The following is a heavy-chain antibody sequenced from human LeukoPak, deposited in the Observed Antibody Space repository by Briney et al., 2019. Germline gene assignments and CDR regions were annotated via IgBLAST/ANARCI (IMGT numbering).Heavy chain of an antibody. V-gene: IGHV3-74*01. CDR1: GFTFSSYW. Sequence: PGGSLRLSCAASGFTFSSYWMSWVRQAPGKGLVWVSRSNSDGSSTSYGDSVKGRFTISRDNAKNTLYLQMNSLRAEDTAVYYCSRGPGVAGRFFVGDQWGQGTLVTVSS. J-gene: IGHJ4*02. CDR3: SRGPGVAGRFFVGDQ. CDR2: SNSDGSST. D-gene: IGHD3-10*01.